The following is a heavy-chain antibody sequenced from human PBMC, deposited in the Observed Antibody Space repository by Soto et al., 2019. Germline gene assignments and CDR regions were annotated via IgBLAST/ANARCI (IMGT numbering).Heavy chain of an antibody. Sequence: PGGSLRLSCAASGFTFSDYYMNWIRQAPGQGLEWLSFINTRGETRYIADSIRGRFTFSRDNARRSLYLQMNSLRAEDTAVYYCARSGLPLIEILDYWGHGTLVTVSS. D-gene: IGHD1-1*01. CDR3: ARSGLPLIEILDY. V-gene: IGHV3-11*01. J-gene: IGHJ4*01. CDR2: INTRGETR. CDR1: GFTFSDYY.